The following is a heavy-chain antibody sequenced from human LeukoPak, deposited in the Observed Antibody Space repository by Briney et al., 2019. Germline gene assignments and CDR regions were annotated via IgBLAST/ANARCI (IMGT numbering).Heavy chain of an antibody. Sequence: PSETLPLTCTVSGGSISAYYWSWIRQPPGKGLEWIGYIYYSGSTNYNPSLKSRVTISVDTSKNQFSLRVSSVTAADTAVYYCAREGPYSSGWYYFDYWGQGTLVTVSS. CDR3: AREGPYSSGWYYFDY. CDR1: GGSISAYY. CDR2: IYYSGST. D-gene: IGHD6-19*01. V-gene: IGHV4-59*01. J-gene: IGHJ4*02.